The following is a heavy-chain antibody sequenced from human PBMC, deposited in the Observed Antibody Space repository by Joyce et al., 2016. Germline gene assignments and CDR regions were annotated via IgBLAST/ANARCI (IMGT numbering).Heavy chain of an antibody. CDR1: GFSFSNYG. D-gene: IGHD1-7*01. CDR2: SWYDGRKK. J-gene: IGHJ4*02. V-gene: IGHV3-33*01. CDR3: AREGELNMGDY. Sequence: QVQLVESGGGVVQPGRSLRLSCAASGFSFSNYGMHWVRQAPGKGLEWVAVSWYDGRKKYYADSVKGRFTISRDNSKNTLSLQMISLRVDDTAVYYCAREGELNMGDYWGQGTLVTVSS.